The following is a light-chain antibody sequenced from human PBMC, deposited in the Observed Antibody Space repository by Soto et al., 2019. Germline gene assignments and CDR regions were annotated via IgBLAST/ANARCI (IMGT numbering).Light chain of an antibody. CDR2: DVS. Sequence: QSALTQPRSVSGSPGQSVTISCTGTSSDIGGHISVSWFQQHPGKAPKLMIYDVSKRPSGVPDRFSGSKSGNTASLTISGVQGWDGGDYFCCSSAGTFYVFGTGTKLTVL. CDR1: SSDIGGHIS. J-gene: IGLJ1*01. V-gene: IGLV2-11*01. CDR3: CSSAGTFYV.